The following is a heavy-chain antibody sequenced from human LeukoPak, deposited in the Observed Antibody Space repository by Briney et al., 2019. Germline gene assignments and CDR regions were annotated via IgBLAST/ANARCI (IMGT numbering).Heavy chain of an antibody. CDR3: ARHGLRYFDWLLPFDY. V-gene: IGHV4-59*08. CDR1: GGSISSYY. D-gene: IGHD3-9*01. CDR2: IYYSGST. Sequence: SETLSLTCTVSGGSISSYYWSWIGQPPGKGLEWIGYIYYSGSTNYNPSLKSRVTISVDTSKNQFSLKLSSVTAADTAVYYCARHGLRYFDWLLPFDYWGQGTLVTVSS. J-gene: IGHJ4*02.